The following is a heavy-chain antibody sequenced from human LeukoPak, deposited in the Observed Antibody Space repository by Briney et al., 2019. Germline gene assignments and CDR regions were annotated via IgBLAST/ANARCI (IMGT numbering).Heavy chain of an antibody. CDR2: ISYDGSNK. V-gene: IGHV3-30*03. CDR1: GFTFSSYG. Sequence: GRSLRLSCAASGFTFSSYGMHWVRQAPGKGLEWVAVISYDGSNKYYADSVKGRFTISRDNSKNTLYLQMNSLRAEDTAVYYCARDHLSGSYYYFDYWGQGTLVTVSS. CDR3: ARDHLSGSYYYFDY. D-gene: IGHD1-26*01. J-gene: IGHJ4*02.